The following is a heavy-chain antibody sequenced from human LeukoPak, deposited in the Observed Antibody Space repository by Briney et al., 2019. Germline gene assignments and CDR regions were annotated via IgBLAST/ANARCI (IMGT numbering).Heavy chain of an antibody. V-gene: IGHV3-66*01. CDR3: ARDPTRDGYNYGKFDY. D-gene: IGHD5-24*01. Sequence: GGSLRLSCAASGFTFSSYAMHWVRQAPGKGLEWVSVIHSGGRTYYADSVKGRFTISRDISKNMVYLQMNSLRAEDTAVYYCARDPTRDGYNYGKFDYWGQGTLVTVSS. J-gene: IGHJ4*02. CDR2: IHSGGRT. CDR1: GFTFSSYA.